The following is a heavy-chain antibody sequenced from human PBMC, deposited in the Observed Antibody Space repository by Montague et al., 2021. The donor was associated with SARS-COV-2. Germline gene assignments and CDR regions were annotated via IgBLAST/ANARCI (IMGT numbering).Heavy chain of an antibody. D-gene: IGHD3-22*01. CDR1: GFTFSIYA. CDR2: ISGSGGST. CDR3: AKLVYYDRAY. J-gene: IGHJ4*02. V-gene: IGHV3-23*01. Sequence: SLRLSCAASGFTFSIYAMTWVRQAPGKGLEWVSAISGSGGSTYHADSVKGRFTISRDNSKDTVYLQMNTLRAEDTAVYYCAKLVYYDRAYWGQGTLVIVSP.